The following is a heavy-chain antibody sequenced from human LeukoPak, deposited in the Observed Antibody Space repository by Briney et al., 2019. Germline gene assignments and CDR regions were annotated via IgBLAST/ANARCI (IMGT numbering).Heavy chain of an antibody. CDR3: ARLDSSGYDAFDI. J-gene: IGHJ3*02. Sequence: SETLSLTCSVSDDSITMYYWTWIRQPPGKGLEWIGSIYHSGSTYYNPSLKSRVTISVDTSKNQFSLKLSSVSAADTAVYYCARLDSSGYDAFDIWGQGTMVTVSS. CDR1: DDSITMYY. D-gene: IGHD3-22*01. CDR2: IYHSGST. V-gene: IGHV4-38-2*02.